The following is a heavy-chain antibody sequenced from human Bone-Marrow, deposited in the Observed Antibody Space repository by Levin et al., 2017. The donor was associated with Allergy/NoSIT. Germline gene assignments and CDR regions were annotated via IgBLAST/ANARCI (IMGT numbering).Heavy chain of an antibody. V-gene: IGHV1-18*01. Sequence: GESLKISCKASGYTFTSYGISWVRQAPGQGLEWMGWISAYNGNTNYAQKLQGRVTMTTDTSTSTAYMELRSLRSDDTAVYYCARGQRYDFWSGYYGPLTFFDYWGQGTLVTVSS. J-gene: IGHJ4*02. CDR1: GYTFTSYG. CDR2: ISAYNGNT. CDR3: ARGQRYDFWSGYYGPLTFFDY. D-gene: IGHD3-3*01.